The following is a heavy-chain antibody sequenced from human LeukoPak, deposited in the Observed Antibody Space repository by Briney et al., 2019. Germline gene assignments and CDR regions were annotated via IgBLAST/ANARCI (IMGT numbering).Heavy chain of an antibody. V-gene: IGHV4-34*01. Sequence: SETLSLTCAVYGGSFSGYYWSWIRQPPGKGLEWIGEINHSGSTNYNPSLKSRVTISVDTSKNQFSLKLSSVTAADTAVYYCASSFRSTSREFDYWGQGTLVTVSS. CDR2: INHSGST. D-gene: IGHD2-2*01. J-gene: IGHJ4*02. CDR3: ASSFRSTSREFDY. CDR1: GGSFSGYY.